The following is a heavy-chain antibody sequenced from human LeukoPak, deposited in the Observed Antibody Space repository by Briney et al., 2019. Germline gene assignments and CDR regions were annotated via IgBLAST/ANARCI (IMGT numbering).Heavy chain of an antibody. CDR2: ISSSSSYI. J-gene: IGHJ4*02. V-gene: IGHV3-21*01. CDR3: ARDPGIVGATKSIDY. Sequence: GGSLRLSCAASGFTFSSYSMNWVRQAQGKGLEWVSSISSSSSYIYYADSVKGRFTIFRDNAKNSLYLQMNSLRAEDTAVYYCARDPGIVGATKSIDYWGQGTLVTVSS. D-gene: IGHD1-26*01. CDR1: GFTFSSYS.